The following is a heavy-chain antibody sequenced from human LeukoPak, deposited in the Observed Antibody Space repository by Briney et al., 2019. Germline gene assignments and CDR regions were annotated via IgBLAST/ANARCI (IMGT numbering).Heavy chain of an antibody. V-gene: IGHV3-21*01. J-gene: IGHJ1*01. CDR1: GFFFNSYW. Sequence: GGSLRLSCAASGFFFNSYWLSWVRQAPGKGLEWVSTISSSRSSYIYYADSVKGRFTISRDNAKNSLYLQMNSLRAEDTAVYYCARDPPPFQYWGQGTLVTVSA. CDR2: ISSSRSSYI. CDR3: ARDPPPFQY.